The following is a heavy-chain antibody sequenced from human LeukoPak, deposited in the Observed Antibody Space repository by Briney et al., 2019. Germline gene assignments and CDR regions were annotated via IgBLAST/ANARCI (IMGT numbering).Heavy chain of an antibody. CDR3: ATDLSTGITMIFKLDY. Sequence: VASVKLSCKASVYTFTDYYMHWVQQAPGKGLEWMGRVDPEDGETIYAEKFQGRVTITADTSTDTAYMELRSLRSEDTAVYYCATDLSTGITMIFKLDYWGQGTLVTVSS. D-gene: IGHD3-22*01. CDR1: VYTFTDYY. V-gene: IGHV1-69-2*01. J-gene: IGHJ4*02. CDR2: VDPEDGET.